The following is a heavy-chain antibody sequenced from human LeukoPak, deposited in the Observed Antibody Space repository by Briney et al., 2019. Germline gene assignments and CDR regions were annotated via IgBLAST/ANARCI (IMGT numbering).Heavy chain of an antibody. J-gene: IGHJ6*03. CDR2: INHSGNT. CDR3: ARGAPVQRYYYYYMDV. D-gene: IGHD5-18*01. CDR1: GGSFSGYY. Sequence: SETLSLTCAVYGGSFSGYYWSWIRQPPGKGLEWIGEINHSGNTNYNPSLKSRVTMSVDTSKNQFSLKLSSVTAADTAVYYCARGAPVQRYYYYYMDVWGKGTTVTISS. V-gene: IGHV4-34*01.